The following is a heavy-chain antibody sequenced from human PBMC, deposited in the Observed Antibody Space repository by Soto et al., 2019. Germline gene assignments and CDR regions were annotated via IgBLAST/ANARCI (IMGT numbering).Heavy chain of an antibody. CDR1: GFTFSSYA. D-gene: IGHD6-19*01. CDR2: ISGSGGST. Sequence: GGSLRLSCAASGFTFSSYAMSWVRQAPGKGLEWVSAISGSGGSTYYADSVKGRFTISRDNSKNTLYLQMNSLRAEDTAVYYCAKSSGEASYYYYYMDVWGKGTTVTVSS. CDR3: AKSSGEASYYYYYMDV. J-gene: IGHJ6*03. V-gene: IGHV3-23*01.